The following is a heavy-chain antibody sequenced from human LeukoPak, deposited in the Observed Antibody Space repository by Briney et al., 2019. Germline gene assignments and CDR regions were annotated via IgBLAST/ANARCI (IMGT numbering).Heavy chain of an antibody. J-gene: IGHJ4*02. V-gene: IGHV1-46*01. CDR3: ARDSDSEAPGKFDY. CDR2: INPSGGSP. Sequence: ASVKVSCKASGYTFTSYYMHWVRQAPGQGLEWMGIINPSGGSPSYAQKFQGRVTMPRATSTSTVYMELSRLRSEDTAVYYCARDSDSEAPGKFDYWGQGTLVTVSS. D-gene: IGHD3-10*01. CDR1: GYTFTSYY.